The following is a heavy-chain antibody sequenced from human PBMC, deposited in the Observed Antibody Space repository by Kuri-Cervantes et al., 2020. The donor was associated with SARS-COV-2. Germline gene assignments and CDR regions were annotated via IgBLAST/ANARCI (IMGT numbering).Heavy chain of an antibody. D-gene: IGHD6-19*01. J-gene: IGHJ3*02. V-gene: IGHV4-38-2*01. CDR2: MYDSGSP. CDR3: ARYPTGSSGWYSSDAFDI. CDR1: GYSSSVGYY. Sequence: SETLSLTCAVSGYSSSVGYYWAWIRQSPGKGLEWIGTMYDSGSPYYNPSLESRVTISVDTSKNQFSLKLSPVTAADTAVYYCARYPTGSSGWYSSDAFDIWGQGTMVTVSS.